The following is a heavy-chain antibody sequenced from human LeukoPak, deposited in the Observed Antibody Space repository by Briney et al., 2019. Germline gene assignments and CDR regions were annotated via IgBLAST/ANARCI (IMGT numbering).Heavy chain of an antibody. V-gene: IGHV1-2*02. CDR2: INPNSGGT. Sequence: ASVKVSCKASGYTFTGYYMHWVRRAPGQGLEWMGWINPNSGGTNYAQKFQGRVTMTRDTSISTAYMELSRLRSDDTAVYYCARDFSVRFWGSSSLLYDYWGQGTLVTVSS. CDR1: GYTFTGYY. D-gene: IGHD6-6*01. CDR3: ARDFSVRFWGSSSLLYDY. J-gene: IGHJ4*02.